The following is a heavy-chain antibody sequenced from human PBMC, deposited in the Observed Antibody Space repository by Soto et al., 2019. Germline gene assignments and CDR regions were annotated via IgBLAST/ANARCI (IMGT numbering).Heavy chain of an antibody. CDR2: IYYSGST. J-gene: IGHJ4*02. Sequence: SETLSLTCTVSGGSINSGRYYWSWIRQHPGKGLEWIGYIYYSGSTNYNPSLKSRVTISVDTSKNQFSLKLSSVTAADTAVYYCARVTSRRYSGYDYLDYWGQGTLVTVSS. CDR1: GGSINSGRYY. V-gene: IGHV4-31*03. CDR3: ARVTSRRYSGYDYLDY. D-gene: IGHD5-12*01.